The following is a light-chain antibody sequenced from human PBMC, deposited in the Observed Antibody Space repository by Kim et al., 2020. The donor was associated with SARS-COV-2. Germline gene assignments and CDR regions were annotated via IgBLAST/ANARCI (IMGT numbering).Light chain of an antibody. V-gene: IGKV3-15*01. J-gene: IGKJ4*01. Sequence: AVSPGERVTLSCRASQNVARNLAWYQHKPGHAPRLRISFASTRATGIPTRFSGSGSGTEFTLTISSLQSEDSGFYYCQQFNRWPTFGGGTKVDIK. CDR2: FAS. CDR1: QNVARN. CDR3: QQFNRWPT.